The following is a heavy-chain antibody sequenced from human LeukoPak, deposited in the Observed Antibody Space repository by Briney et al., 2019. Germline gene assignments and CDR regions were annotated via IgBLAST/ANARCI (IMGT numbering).Heavy chain of an antibody. Sequence: GSLRLSCGASGFTFSDFYMSWIRQTPRKGVEWLAYISSSGSSIDYADSVKGRFTISRDNAKNSLYLQMNSLRAEDTAVYYCARETTGDAFDIWGQGTMVTVSS. V-gene: IGHV3-11*04. CDR3: ARETTGDAFDI. CDR2: ISSSGSSI. J-gene: IGHJ3*02. D-gene: IGHD1-1*01. CDR1: GFTFSDFY.